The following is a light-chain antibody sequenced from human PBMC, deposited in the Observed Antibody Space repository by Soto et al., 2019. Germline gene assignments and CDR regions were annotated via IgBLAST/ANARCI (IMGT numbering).Light chain of an antibody. CDR3: SSYAGNNIFV. J-gene: IGLJ1*01. CDR1: SSDVGGYNF. CDR2: EVA. V-gene: IGLV2-8*01. Sequence: QSVLTQPPSASGSPGQSVTISCTGTSSDVGGYNFVSWYQQHPGKAPKLMIYEVAKRPSGVPDRFFGSKSGNTASLTVSGLQAEDEADFYCSSYAGNNIFVFGTGTKVTVL.